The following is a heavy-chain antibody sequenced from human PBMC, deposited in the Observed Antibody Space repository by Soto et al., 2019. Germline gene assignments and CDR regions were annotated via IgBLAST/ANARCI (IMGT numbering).Heavy chain of an antibody. CDR2: INTLSSAI. V-gene: IGHV3-11*01. CDR1: GFTFGDYY. CDR3: ARRLQWQLRPLDS. D-gene: IGHD6-19*01. J-gene: IGHJ4*02. Sequence: GGSLRLSCAGSGFTFGDYYMTWIRQAPGKGLEWVSYINTLSSAIYYADSVKGRFTISRDNAKNSLYLQMNSLRAEDTAVYYCARRLQWQLRPLDSWGRGTLVTVS.